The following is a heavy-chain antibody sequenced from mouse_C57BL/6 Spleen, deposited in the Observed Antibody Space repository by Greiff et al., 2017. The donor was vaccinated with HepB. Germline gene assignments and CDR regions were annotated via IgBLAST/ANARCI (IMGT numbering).Heavy chain of an antibody. Sequence: EVNVVESGGGLVKPGGSLKLSCAASGFTFSSYAMSWVRQTPEKRLEWVATISDGGSYTYYPDNVKGRFTISRDNAKNNLYLQMSHLKSEDTAMYYCARAYDYGRYFDVWGTGTTVTVSS. V-gene: IGHV5-4*03. CDR1: GFTFSSYA. CDR3: ARAYDYGRYFDV. D-gene: IGHD2-4*01. J-gene: IGHJ1*03. CDR2: ISDGGSYT.